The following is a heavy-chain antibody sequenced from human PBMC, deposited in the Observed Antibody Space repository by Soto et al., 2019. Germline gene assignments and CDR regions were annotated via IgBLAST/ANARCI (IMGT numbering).Heavy chain of an antibody. CDR2: ISYDGSNK. V-gene: IGHV3-30*18. CDR3: TYDSSGYYWLFYYGMDV. D-gene: IGHD3-22*01. Sequence: PGGSLRLSCAASGFTFSSYGMHWVRQAPGKGLEWVAVISYDGSNKYYADSVKGRFTISRDNSKNTLYLQMNSLRAEDTAVYYCTYDSSGYYWLFYYGMDVWGQGTTVTVSS. CDR1: GFTFSSYG. J-gene: IGHJ6*02.